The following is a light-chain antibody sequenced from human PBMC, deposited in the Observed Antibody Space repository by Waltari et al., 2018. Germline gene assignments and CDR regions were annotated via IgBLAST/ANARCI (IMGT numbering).Light chain of an antibody. CDR3: QQYGSSPQT. J-gene: IGKJ1*01. V-gene: IGKV3-20*01. CDR2: GAS. CDR1: QSVSSSY. Sequence: EIVLTQSPGTLSLSPGERATLSSRASQSVSSSYLAWSQQKPGPAPRLLIYGASSRATGIPDRFSGSGSGTDFTLTISRLEPEDFAVYYCQQYGSSPQTFGQGTKVEIK.